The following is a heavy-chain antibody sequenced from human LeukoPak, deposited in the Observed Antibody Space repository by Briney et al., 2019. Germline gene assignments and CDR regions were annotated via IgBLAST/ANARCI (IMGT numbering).Heavy chain of an antibody. V-gene: IGHV4-31*03. D-gene: IGHD4/OR15-4a*01. J-gene: IGHJ4*02. CDR3: ARRVGGNYLTYFDY. CDR2: IYYSGNT. Sequence: PSQTLSLTCTVSGGSLDSGYHYWSWIRQHPGKGLEWIGYIYYSGNTYYNPSLKSRFSISVDKSKKQFSLKLSSVTAADTAVYYCARRVGGNYLTYFDYWAQGTLVTVSS. CDR1: GGSLDSGYHY.